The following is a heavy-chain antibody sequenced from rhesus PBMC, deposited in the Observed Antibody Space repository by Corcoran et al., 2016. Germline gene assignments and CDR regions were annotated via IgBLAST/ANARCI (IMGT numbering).Heavy chain of an antibody. J-gene: IGHJ5-2*02. CDR1: GVSLYGNY. CDR2: ISGNTETT. CDR3: ARDAISLDV. V-gene: IGHV4-147*01. Sequence: QVQLQESGPGLVKPSETLPLTCAVSGVSLYGNYWTWIRQSPGKGLEWIGYISGNTETTSYNPSLGGRVTISKDTSQNQYSLMLTSVTAADTAIYYCARDAISLDVWGRGVLVTVSS.